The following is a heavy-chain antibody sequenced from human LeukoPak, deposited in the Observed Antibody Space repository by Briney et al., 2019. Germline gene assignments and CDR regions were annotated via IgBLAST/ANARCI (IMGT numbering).Heavy chain of an antibody. CDR3: AREQPSNQLHDY. Sequence: ASVKVPCKASGYTFTGYYMHWVRQAPGQGLEWMGWINPISGGTNYAHKFQGRVTMTRDTSISTAFMELSRLRSDDTAVYYCAREQPSNQLHDYWGQGTLVTVSS. CDR1: GYTFTGYY. CDR2: INPISGGT. D-gene: IGHD1-7*01. V-gene: IGHV1-2*07. J-gene: IGHJ4*02.